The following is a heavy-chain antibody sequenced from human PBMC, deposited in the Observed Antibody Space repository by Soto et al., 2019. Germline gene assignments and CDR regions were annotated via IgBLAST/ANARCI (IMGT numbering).Heavy chain of an antibody. V-gene: IGHV4-39*01. Sequence: PSETLSLTFPVSGDSISSRGYFWGWIRQARGRGLEWIGSMFYIGSTYYNPSLKSRVTISVDTSKNQCSLKLTSVTAADTAVYYCARRDDSGTVSRFRNWFDPWGQGTLVNVYS. CDR2: MFYIGST. J-gene: IGHJ5*02. CDR1: GDSISSRGYF. CDR3: ARRDDSGTVSRFRNWFDP. D-gene: IGHD3-3*01.